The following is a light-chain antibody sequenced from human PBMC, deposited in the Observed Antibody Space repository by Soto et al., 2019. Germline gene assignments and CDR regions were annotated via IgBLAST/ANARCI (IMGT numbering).Light chain of an antibody. CDR1: QRVNSSY. J-gene: IGKJ2*01. V-gene: IGKV3-20*01. Sequence: EIVLTQSPDTLYLSPGEGATLSCRASQRVNSSYLAWYQQKPGQAPRLLISGASDRATGVPARVSGSGSGTDFTLTISRLEPEDFAVYYCQQYVNSPVTFGQGTKVDIK. CDR2: GAS. CDR3: QQYVNSPVT.